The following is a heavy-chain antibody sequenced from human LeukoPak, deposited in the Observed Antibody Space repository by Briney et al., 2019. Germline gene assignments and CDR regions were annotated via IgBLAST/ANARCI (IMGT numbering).Heavy chain of an antibody. Sequence: ASVKVSCKASGYTFTGYYMHWVRQAPGQGLEWMGIINPSGGSTSYAQKFQGRVTMTRDTSTSTVYMELSSLRSEDTAVYYCAREELPGLFDYWGQGTLVTVSS. CDR1: GYTFTGYY. CDR3: AREELPGLFDY. V-gene: IGHV1-46*01. CDR2: INPSGGST. J-gene: IGHJ4*02. D-gene: IGHD1-7*01.